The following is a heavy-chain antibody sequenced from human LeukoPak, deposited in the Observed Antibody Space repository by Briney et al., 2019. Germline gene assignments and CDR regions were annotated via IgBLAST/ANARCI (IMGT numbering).Heavy chain of an antibody. J-gene: IGHJ4*02. CDR1: GFTFTSYA. D-gene: IGHD5-24*01. CDR2: ISGSGSGGST. Sequence: GGSLRLSCAASGFTFTSYAMSWVRQAPGKGLEWVSSISGSGSGGSTYYADSVKGRFTISRDNSKNTLYLQMNSLRAEDTAVYYCAKSGYNRFDYWGQGTLVTVSS. CDR3: AKSGYNRFDY. V-gene: IGHV3-23*01.